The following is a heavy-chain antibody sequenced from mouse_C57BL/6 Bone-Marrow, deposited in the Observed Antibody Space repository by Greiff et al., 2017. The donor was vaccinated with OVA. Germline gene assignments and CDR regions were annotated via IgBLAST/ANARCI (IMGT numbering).Heavy chain of an antibody. CDR2: IDPSDSYT. J-gene: IGHJ4*01. V-gene: IGHV1-69*01. Sequence: VQLQQPGAELVMPGASVKLSCKASGYTFTSYWMHWVKQRPGQGLEWIGEIDPSDSYTNYNQKFKGKSTLTVDKSSSTAYMQLSSLTSEDSAVYYCARCYGNLYAMDYWGQGTSVTVSS. D-gene: IGHD2-1*01. CDR1: GYTFTSYW. CDR3: ARCYGNLYAMDY.